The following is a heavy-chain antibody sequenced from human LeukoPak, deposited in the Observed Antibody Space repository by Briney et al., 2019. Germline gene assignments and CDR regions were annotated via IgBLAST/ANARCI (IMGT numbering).Heavy chain of an antibody. J-gene: IGHJ6*02. CDR1: GFTFSSYA. D-gene: IGHD6-13*01. CDR2: ISGSGGNT. CDR3: AKAGSRSWPPYYYGMDV. Sequence: GGSLRLSCAASGFTFSSYAMSWVRQTPGKGLEWVSAISGSGGNTYYADSVKGRFTISKDNSKNTVYLQMSSLRVDDTAVYYCAKAGSRSWPPYYYGMDVWGQGTTVTVSS. V-gene: IGHV3-23*01.